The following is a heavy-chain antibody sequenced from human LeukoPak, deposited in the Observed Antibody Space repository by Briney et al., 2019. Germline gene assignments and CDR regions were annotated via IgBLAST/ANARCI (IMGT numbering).Heavy chain of an antibody. V-gene: IGHV3-23*01. D-gene: IGHD2-2*01. J-gene: IGHJ4*02. CDR1: GFTFSSYV. Sequence: GGSLRLSCAASGFTFSSYVMSWVRQAPGKGLDWVSVISGSGGTTYYADSVKGRFTISRDNSKNTLYLQMNSLRAEDTAVYYCARRMPFDYWGQGTLVTVSS. CDR3: ARRMPFDY. CDR2: ISGSGGTT.